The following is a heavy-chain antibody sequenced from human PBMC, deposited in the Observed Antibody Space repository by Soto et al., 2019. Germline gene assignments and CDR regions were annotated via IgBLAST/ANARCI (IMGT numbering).Heavy chain of an antibody. D-gene: IGHD3-10*01. CDR2: IIPIFGTA. CDR3: AREPYGSGSYYRIHNYYYYGMDV. V-gene: IGHV1-69*06. CDR1: GGTFSSYA. J-gene: IGHJ6*02. Sequence: SVKFSCKASGGTFSSYAISWVRQAPGQGLEWMGGIIPIFGTANYAQKFQGRVTITADKSTSTAYMELSSLRSEDTAVYYCAREPYGSGSYYRIHNYYYYGMDVWGQGTTVTVS.